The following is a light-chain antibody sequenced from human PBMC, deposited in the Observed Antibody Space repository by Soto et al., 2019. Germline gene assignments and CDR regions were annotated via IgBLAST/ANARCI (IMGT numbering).Light chain of an antibody. Sequence: EILMTQSPAPLSVSPGERAALSCRASQSVSSNLAWYQQKPGQAPRLLIYGASTRATGVPARFSGSGSGTDFALTISSLEPEDSAFYYCQRRSNWPSITFGQGTRLEIK. CDR1: QSVSSN. V-gene: IGKV3-15*01. CDR2: GAS. J-gene: IGKJ5*01. CDR3: QRRSNWPSIT.